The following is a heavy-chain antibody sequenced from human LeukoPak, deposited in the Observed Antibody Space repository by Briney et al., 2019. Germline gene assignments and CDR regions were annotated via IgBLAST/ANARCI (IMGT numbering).Heavy chain of an antibody. J-gene: IGHJ5*02. CDR2: IKSKTDGGTT. CDR1: GFTFSNAW. CDR3: TIGNWNDVRWFDP. D-gene: IGHD1-20*01. V-gene: IGHV3-15*07. Sequence: PGGSLRLSCAASGFTFSNAWMNWVRQAPGKGLEWVGRIKSKTDGGTTDYAAPVKGRFTISRDDSKNTLCLQMNSLKTEDTAVYYCTIGNWNDVRWFDPWGQGTLVTVSS.